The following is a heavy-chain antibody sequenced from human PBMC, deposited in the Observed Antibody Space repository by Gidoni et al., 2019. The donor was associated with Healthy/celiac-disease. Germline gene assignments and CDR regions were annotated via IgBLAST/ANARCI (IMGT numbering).Heavy chain of an antibody. D-gene: IGHD3-9*01. CDR2: IYYSGST. V-gene: IGHV4-30-4*01. CDR1: GGSISSGDYY. CDR3: ARGSIRYFDWRIDY. Sequence: QVQLQESGPGLVTPSQTLSLTCTVSGGSISSGDYYWSWLRQPPGKGLEWIGYIYYSGSTYYNPSLKSRVTISVDTSKNQFSLKLSSVTAADTAVYYCARGSIRYFDWRIDYWGQGTLVTVSS. J-gene: IGHJ4*02.